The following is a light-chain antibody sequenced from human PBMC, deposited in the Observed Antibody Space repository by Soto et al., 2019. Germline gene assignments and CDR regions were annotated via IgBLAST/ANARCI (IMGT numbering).Light chain of an antibody. Sequence: QSALTQPASVSGSPGQSITISCTGTSSDIGDYNYVSWYQQHPGKAPKLMIYEVSKRPSVVSNRFSGSKSGNTASLTISGLQSEDEAYYYCSSYTSSSTYVFGTGTKLTVL. J-gene: IGLJ1*01. CDR2: EVS. CDR1: SSDIGDYNY. CDR3: SSYTSSSTYV. V-gene: IGLV2-14*01.